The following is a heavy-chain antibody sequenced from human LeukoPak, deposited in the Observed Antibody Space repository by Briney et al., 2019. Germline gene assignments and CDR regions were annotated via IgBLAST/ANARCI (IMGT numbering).Heavy chain of an antibody. CDR3: ARGPNNYDSSGYYYPRFDY. D-gene: IGHD3-22*01. Sequence: SQTRSLTCAISGDSASSNSAAWNWIRQSPSRGLEWLGRTYYRSKWYNDYAVSVKSRITINPDTSKNQFSLQLNSVTPEDTAVYYCARGPNNYDSSGYYYPRFDYWGQGTLVTVSS. CDR1: GDSASSNSAA. J-gene: IGHJ4*02. V-gene: IGHV6-1*01. CDR2: TYYRSKWYN.